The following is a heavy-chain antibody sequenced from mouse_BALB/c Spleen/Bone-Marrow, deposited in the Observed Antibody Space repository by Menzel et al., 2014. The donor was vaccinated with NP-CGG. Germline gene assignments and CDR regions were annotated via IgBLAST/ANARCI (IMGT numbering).Heavy chain of an antibody. J-gene: IGHJ4*01. D-gene: IGHD2-3*01. CDR3: TRGSIYDGYYYAMDD. CDR2: ISSGGSYT. V-gene: IGHV5-6-4*01. CDR1: GFTFSSYT. Sequence: EVQRVESGGGLVKPGGALKLSCAASGFTFSSYTMSWVRQTPEKRLEWVATISSGGSYTYYPDSVTGRLAISRDNAKNNLYLQMSRLKSEDTAMYYCTRGSIYDGYYYAMDDWGQGTSVTGAS.